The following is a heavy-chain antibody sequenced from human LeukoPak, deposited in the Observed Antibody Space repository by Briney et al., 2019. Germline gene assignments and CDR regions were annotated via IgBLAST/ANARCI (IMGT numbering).Heavy chain of an antibody. J-gene: IGHJ6*04. V-gene: IGHV3-33*01. CDR1: GFTFSSYG. Sequence: GGSLRLSCAASGFTFSSYGMHWVRQAPGKGLEWVAVIWYDGSNKYYADSVKGRFTISRGNSKNTLYLQMNSLRAEDTAVYYCARDFGDIVVVPAPYYGMDVWGKGTTVIVSS. D-gene: IGHD2-2*01. CDR3: ARDFGDIVVVPAPYYGMDV. CDR2: IWYDGSNK.